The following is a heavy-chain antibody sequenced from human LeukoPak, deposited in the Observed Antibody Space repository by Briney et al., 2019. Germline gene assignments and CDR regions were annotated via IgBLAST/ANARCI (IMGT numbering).Heavy chain of an antibody. J-gene: IGHJ3*02. V-gene: IGHV3-23*01. Sequence: GGSLRLSCAASGFTFSSYAMSWVRQAPGKGLGWVSAISGSGGSTYYADSVKGRFTISRDNSKNTLYLQMNSLRAEDTAVYYCAKDRAVGGYYDAFDIWGQGTMVTVSS. CDR2: ISGSGGST. CDR1: GFTFSSYA. D-gene: IGHD1-26*01. CDR3: AKDRAVGGYYDAFDI.